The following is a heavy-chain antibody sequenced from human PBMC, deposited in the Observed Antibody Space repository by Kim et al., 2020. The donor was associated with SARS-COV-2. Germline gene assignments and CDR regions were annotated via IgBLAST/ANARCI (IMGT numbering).Heavy chain of an antibody. CDR1: GDSVSSNSAA. V-gene: IGHV6-1*01. CDR2: TYYRSKWYN. Sequence: SQTLSLTCAISGDSVSSNSAAWNWIRQSPSRGLEWLGRTYYRSKWYNDYAVSVKSRITINPDTSKNQFSLQLNSVTPEDTAVYYCARRMESLSGEVWFGDQGAFDIWGQGTMVTVSS. D-gene: IGHD3-10*01. J-gene: IGHJ3*02. CDR3: ARRMESLSGEVWFGDQGAFDI.